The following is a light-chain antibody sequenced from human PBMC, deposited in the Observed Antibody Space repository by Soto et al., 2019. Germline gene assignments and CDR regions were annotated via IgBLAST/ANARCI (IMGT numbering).Light chain of an antibody. CDR3: SSYTSSSTVV. Sequence: QSALTQPASVSGSPGQSITISCTGTSSDVGAYKYVSWYQQHPDKAPKLMIYDVSNRPSGVSNRFSGSKSGNTASLTISGLQAEDEADYYCSSYTSSSTVVFGGGTKVTVL. J-gene: IGLJ2*01. V-gene: IGLV2-14*03. CDR1: SSDVGAYKY. CDR2: DVS.